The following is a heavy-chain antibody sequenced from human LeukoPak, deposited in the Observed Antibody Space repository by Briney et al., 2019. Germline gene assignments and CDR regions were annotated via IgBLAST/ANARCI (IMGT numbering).Heavy chain of an antibody. J-gene: IGHJ4*02. Sequence: GASVNVSCKASVYTFTRYYMHWVRQAPGQGLEWMGWINPNSGGTNYAQKFQGRVTMTRDTSISTAYMELSRLRYDDTAVYYCARDPTVYDSSGFGGDYWGQGTLVTVSS. CDR3: ARDPTVYDSSGFGGDY. D-gene: IGHD3-22*01. V-gene: IGHV1-2*02. CDR1: VYTFTRYY. CDR2: INPNSGGT.